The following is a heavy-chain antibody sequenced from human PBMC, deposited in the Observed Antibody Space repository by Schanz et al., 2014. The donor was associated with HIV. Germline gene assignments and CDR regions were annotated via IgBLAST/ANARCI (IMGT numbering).Heavy chain of an antibody. CDR2: ISATGGST. CDR1: GFTFKSYA. D-gene: IGHD3-16*01. CDR3: AKDGGSRGRRRGMDV. Sequence: EVQLLESGGGLVQAGGSLRLSCAASGFTFKSYAMSWVRQAPGKGLEWVSAISATGGSTYYADSVKGRFTISRDNSKNTLYLQINSLRIDDTAVYYCAKDGGSRGRRRGMDVWGQGTTVTVSS. J-gene: IGHJ6*02. V-gene: IGHV3-23*01.